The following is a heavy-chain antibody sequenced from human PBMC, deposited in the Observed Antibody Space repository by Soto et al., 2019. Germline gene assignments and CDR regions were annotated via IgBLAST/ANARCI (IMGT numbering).Heavy chain of an antibody. CDR3: AKNSGWFNT. V-gene: IGHV3-23*01. Sequence: GGSLRLSCAASGFPFSSIDMTWVRQAPGKGLEWVSTIDGSGGTTYYADSVKGRFTISRDNSINTVFLQMNSLRADDTALYFCAKNSGWFNTWGQGALVTVSS. J-gene: IGHJ5*02. CDR1: GFPFSSID. D-gene: IGHD3-10*01. CDR2: IDGSGGTT.